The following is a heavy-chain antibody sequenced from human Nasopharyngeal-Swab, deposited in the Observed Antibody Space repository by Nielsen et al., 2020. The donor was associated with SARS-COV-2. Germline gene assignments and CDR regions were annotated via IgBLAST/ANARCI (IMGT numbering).Heavy chain of an antibody. CDR3: ASRLRFVAFDI. J-gene: IGHJ3*02. CDR2: IYSGGST. Sequence: GESLKISCAASGFTVSSNYMSWVRQAPGKGLEWVSVIYSGGSTYYADSVKGRFIISRHNSKNTLYLQMNSLRAEDTAVYYCASRLRFVAFDIWGQGTMVTVSS. CDR1: GFTVSSNY. D-gene: IGHD3-3*01. V-gene: IGHV3-53*04.